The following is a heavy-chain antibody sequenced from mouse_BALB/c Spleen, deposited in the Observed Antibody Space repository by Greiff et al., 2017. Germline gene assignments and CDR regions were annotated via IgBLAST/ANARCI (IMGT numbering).Heavy chain of an antibody. CDR1: GFTFSSYA. Sequence: EVMLVESGGGLVKPGGSLKLSCAASGFTFSSYAMSWVRQSPEKRLEWVAEISSGGSYTYYPDTVTGRFTISRDNAKNTLYLEMSSLRSEDTAMYYCARDRGTVDYWGQGTSVTVSS. CDR3: ARDRGTVDY. J-gene: IGHJ4*01. CDR2: ISSGGSYT. V-gene: IGHV5-9-4*01. D-gene: IGHD3-3*01.